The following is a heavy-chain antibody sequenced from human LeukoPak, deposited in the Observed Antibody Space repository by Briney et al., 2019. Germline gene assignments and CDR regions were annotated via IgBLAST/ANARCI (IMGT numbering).Heavy chain of an antibody. J-gene: IGHJ3*02. CDR1: GYTFTSYA. CDR2: INTNTGNP. V-gene: IGHV7-4-1*02. CDR3: ASGVADDPDAFDI. D-gene: IGHD2-15*01. Sequence: ASVKVSCKASGYTFTSYAMNRVRQAPGQGLEWTGWINTNTGNPTYAQGFTGWFVFSLDTSVSTAYLQISSLKAEDTAVYYCASGVADDPDAFDIWGQGTMVTVSS.